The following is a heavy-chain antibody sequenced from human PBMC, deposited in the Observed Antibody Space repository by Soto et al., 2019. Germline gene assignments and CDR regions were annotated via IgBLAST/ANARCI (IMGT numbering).Heavy chain of an antibody. Sequence: EAQLVDSGGGLVKPGESLTLSCEVSGLSFRDAWLTWVRQAPGKGLEWVGHSRGGGGTADYAAPVQGRFRISRDLSKNKRYLEKHRLQPDDTSFYYCTWMNTVASRYNWGRGTLVTVSS. J-gene: IGHJ4*02. CDR1: GLSFRDAW. D-gene: IGHD4-17*01. CDR2: SRGGGGTA. V-gene: IGHV3-15*01. CDR3: TWMNTVASRYN.